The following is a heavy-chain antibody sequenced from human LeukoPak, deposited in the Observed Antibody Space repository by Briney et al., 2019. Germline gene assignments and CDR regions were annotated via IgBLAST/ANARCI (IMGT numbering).Heavy chain of an antibody. CDR3: ARTAAAGSYFDY. Sequence: GRSLRLSCTASGFTFDDYAMHWVRQAPGKGLEWVSGISWNSGSIGYADSVKGRFTISRDNAKNSLYLQMNSLRAEDTALYYCARTAAAGSYFDYWGQGTLVTVSS. CDR2: ISWNSGSI. D-gene: IGHD6-13*01. CDR1: GFTFDDYA. J-gene: IGHJ4*02. V-gene: IGHV3-9*01.